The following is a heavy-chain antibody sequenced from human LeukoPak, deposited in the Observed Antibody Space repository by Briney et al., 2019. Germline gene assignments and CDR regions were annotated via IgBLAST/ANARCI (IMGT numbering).Heavy chain of an antibody. CDR3: ARRHYGSGSLGGY. J-gene: IGHJ4*02. Sequence: SETLSLTCTVSGGSISSSSYYWGWIRQPPGKGLEWIGSIYYSGSTYYNPSLKSRVTISVDTSKNQFSLKLSSVTAADTAVYYRARRHYGSGSLGGYWGQGTLVTVSS. CDR1: GGSISSSSYY. V-gene: IGHV4-39*01. D-gene: IGHD3-10*01. CDR2: IYYSGST.